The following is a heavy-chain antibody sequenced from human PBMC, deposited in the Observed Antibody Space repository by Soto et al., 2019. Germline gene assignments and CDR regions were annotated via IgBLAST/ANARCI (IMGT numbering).Heavy chain of an antibody. CDR2: IYYSGST. Sequence: PSETLSLTSSVSGGSINTPGFYWTWIRQPPGKGLEWIASIYYSGSTYYNPSLQSRVTISVDTSKNQFSLKLGSVTAADTAIYYCARRTGSRFDYWGPGNLVTVSS. CDR1: GGSINTPGFY. V-gene: IGHV4-39*01. J-gene: IGHJ4*02. D-gene: IGHD6-19*01. CDR3: ARRTGSRFDY.